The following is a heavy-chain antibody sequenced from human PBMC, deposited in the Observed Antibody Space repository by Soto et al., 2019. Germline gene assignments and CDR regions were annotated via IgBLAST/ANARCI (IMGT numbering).Heavy chain of an antibody. Sequence: EVQLVESGGGLVQPGGSLRLSCAASGFTFSSYWMSWVRQAPGKGLEWVANIKQDGSEKYYVDSVKGRFTISRDNAKNSLYLQMNSLRAEDTAVYYCARDQGYYGSGNNYYYYYMDVWGKGTTVTVSS. V-gene: IGHV3-7*01. D-gene: IGHD3-10*01. J-gene: IGHJ6*03. CDR1: GFTFSSYW. CDR2: IKQDGSEK. CDR3: ARDQGYYGSGNNYYYYYMDV.